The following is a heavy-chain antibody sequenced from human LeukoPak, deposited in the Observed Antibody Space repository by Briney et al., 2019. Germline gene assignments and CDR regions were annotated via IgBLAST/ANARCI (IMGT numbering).Heavy chain of an antibody. CDR2: IIPIFGIA. CDR3: ARDSDCSGGSCFPYFDY. J-gene: IGHJ4*02. D-gene: IGHD2-15*01. V-gene: IGHV1-69*04. CDR1: GGTFSSYA. Sequence: SVKVSCKASGGTFSSYAISWVRQAPGQGLEWMGRIIPIFGIANYAQKFQGRVTITADKSTSTAYMELSSLRSEDTAVYYCARDSDCSGGSCFPYFDYWGQGALVTVSS.